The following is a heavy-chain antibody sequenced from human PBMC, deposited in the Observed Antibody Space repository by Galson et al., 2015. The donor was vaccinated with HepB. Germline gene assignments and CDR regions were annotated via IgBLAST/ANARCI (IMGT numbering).Heavy chain of an antibody. CDR1: GFTFSSYS. D-gene: IGHD1-26*01. CDR3: ARDWEYSGSQPPQNWFDP. CDR2: ISSSSSYI. J-gene: IGHJ5*02. Sequence: SLRLSCAASGFTFSSYSMNWVRQAPGKGLEWVSSISSSSSYIYYADSVKGRFTISRDNAKNTLYLQMNSLRAEDTAVYYCARDWEYSGSQPPQNWFDPWGQGTLVTVSS. V-gene: IGHV3-21*01.